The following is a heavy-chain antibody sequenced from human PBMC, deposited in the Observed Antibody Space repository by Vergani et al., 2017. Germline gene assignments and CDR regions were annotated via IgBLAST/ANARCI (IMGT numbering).Heavy chain of an antibody. CDR3: ASKRGACRAAYCHSYDF. D-gene: IGHD2-15*01. V-gene: IGHV4-39*01. CDR2: MDYSGSP. J-gene: IGHJ4*02. CDR1: GDSVISTDYH. Sequence: QVQLQESGPGLLKPSETLSLTCTVSGDSVISTDYHWGWIRQPPGKGLEWIGSMDYSGSPTYNPSLESRISISFETPKNQFSLRLTSVTAADTAVYYCASKRGACRAAYCHSYDFWGPGTLVGVSS.